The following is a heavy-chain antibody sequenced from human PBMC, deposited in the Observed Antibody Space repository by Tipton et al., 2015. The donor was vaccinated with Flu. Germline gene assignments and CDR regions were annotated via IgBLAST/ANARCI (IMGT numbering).Heavy chain of an antibody. CDR1: GFTFTRYP. Sequence: SLRLSCAASGFTFTRYPMTWVRQAPGTGLEWVSIISASGGSTYYADSVKGRFTISRDNSKNTLFLQMNSLRAADTALYYCAKDTSSYIPTTGNFDSWGQGTLVTVSS. J-gene: IGHJ4*02. CDR3: AKDTSSYIPTTGNFDS. V-gene: IGHV3-23*01. CDR2: ISASGGST. D-gene: IGHD1-1*01.